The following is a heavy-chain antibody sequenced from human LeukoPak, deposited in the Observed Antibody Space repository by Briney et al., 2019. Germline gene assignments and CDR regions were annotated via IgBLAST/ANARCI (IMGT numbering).Heavy chain of an antibody. CDR3: AKDRVVVVPAAFDFDY. CDR1: GFTSSSYG. CDR2: ISYDGSNK. J-gene: IGHJ4*02. V-gene: IGHV3-30*18. Sequence: PGGSLRLSCAASGFTSSSYGMHWVRQAPGKGLEWVAVISYDGSNKYYADSVKGRFTISRDNSKNTLYLQMNSLRAEDTAVYYCAKDRVVVVPAAFDFDYWGQGTLVTVSS. D-gene: IGHD2-2*01.